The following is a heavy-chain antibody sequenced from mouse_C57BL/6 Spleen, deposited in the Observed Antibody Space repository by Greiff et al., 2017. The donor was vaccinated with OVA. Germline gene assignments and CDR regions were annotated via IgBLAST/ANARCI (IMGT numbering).Heavy chain of an antibody. J-gene: IGHJ1*03. CDR3: ARVTSVVATYNFDD. CDR1: GYSFTDYN. Sequence: VQLQQSGPELVKPGASVKISCKASGYSFTDYNMNWVKQSTGKSLEWIGEINPNYGTTSYNQKFKGKATLTVDQSSSTAYMQLNSLTSEDSAVYYCARVTSVVATYNFDDWGTGTTVTVSS. V-gene: IGHV1-39*01. CDR2: INPNYGTT. D-gene: IGHD1-1*01.